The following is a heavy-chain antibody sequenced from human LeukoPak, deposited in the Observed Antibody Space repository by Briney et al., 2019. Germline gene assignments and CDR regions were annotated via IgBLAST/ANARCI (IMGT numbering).Heavy chain of an antibody. CDR2: INHSGST. J-gene: IGHJ4*02. Sequence: SETLSLTCAVYGGSFRGYYWSWIRQPPGKGLEWIGEINHSGSTNYNPPLKSRVTIPEDTSKYQLSLKLSSVSAADTAVYNCARGYRSSRGSDYWGQGTLVTVSS. D-gene: IGHD6-13*01. CDR1: GGSFRGYY. CDR3: ARGYRSSRGSDY. V-gene: IGHV4-34*01.